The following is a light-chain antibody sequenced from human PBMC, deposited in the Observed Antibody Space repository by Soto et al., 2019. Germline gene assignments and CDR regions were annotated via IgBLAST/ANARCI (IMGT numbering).Light chain of an antibody. V-gene: IGKV3-11*01. Sequence: EVVLTQSPGTLSLSPGVRATLSCRASQSVSSSYLAWYQQKPGQAPRLLIYDASNRATGIPARFGGSGSGADFTLTISSLEPEDFAVYYCQQRSNWPITFGQGTRLEI. CDR3: QQRSNWPIT. CDR1: QSVSSSY. J-gene: IGKJ5*01. CDR2: DAS.